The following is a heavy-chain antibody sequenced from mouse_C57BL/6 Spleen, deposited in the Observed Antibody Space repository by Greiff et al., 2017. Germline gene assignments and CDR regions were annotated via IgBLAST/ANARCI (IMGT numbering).Heavy chain of an antibody. CDR2: IYPGDGDT. J-gene: IGHJ2*01. CDR1: GYAFSSSW. V-gene: IGHV1-82*01. CDR3: ARIYGYGFDY. D-gene: IGHD2-2*01. Sequence: QVQLQQSGPELVKPGASVKISCKASGYAFSSSWMNWVKQRPGKGLEWIGRIYPGDGDTNYNGKFKGKATLTAAKSSSTAYMQLSSLTSEDSAVYFCARIYGYGFDYWGQGTTLTVSS.